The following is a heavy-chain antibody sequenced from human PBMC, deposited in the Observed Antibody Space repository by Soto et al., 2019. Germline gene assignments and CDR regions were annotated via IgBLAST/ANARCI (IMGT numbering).Heavy chain of an antibody. CDR1: GGTFSSYA. D-gene: IGHD2-2*01. CDR2: IIPIFGTA. Sequence: SVKVSCKASGGTFSSYAISWVRQAPVQGLEWMGGIIPIFGTANYAQKFQGRVTITADKSTSTAYMELSSLRSEDTAVYYCARSYCSSTSCYSYNWFDPWGQGTLVTVSS. V-gene: IGHV1-69*06. CDR3: ARSYCSSTSCYSYNWFDP. J-gene: IGHJ5*02.